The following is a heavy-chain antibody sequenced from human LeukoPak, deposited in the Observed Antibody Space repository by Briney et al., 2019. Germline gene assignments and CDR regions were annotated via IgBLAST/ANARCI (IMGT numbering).Heavy chain of an antibody. CDR3: ARALRYYSDSSGYAFDY. Sequence: SVTVSCKASGGTFRSFAISWVRQAPGQGLEWMGGIIPIFRTANYAQKFQGRVTITADESTSTAYMELSSLRSEDTAVYYCARALRYYSDSSGYAFDYWGQGTLVTVSS. CDR1: GGTFRSFA. CDR2: IIPIFRTA. V-gene: IGHV1-69*01. D-gene: IGHD3-22*01. J-gene: IGHJ4*02.